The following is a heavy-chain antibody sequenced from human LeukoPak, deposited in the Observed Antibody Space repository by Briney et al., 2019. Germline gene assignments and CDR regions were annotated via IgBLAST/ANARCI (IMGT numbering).Heavy chain of an antibody. CDR3: GGGSGSYYNPFDY. CDR2: IYSSEST. J-gene: IGHJ4*02. CDR1: GGSISRTSYL. D-gene: IGHD3-10*01. V-gene: IGHV4-39*02. Sequence: SEILSLTCTVSGGSISRTSYLWAWIRQPPGKGLEWIGGIYSSESTYYNPSLKSRVTISVDTSKNHFSLRLSSVTAADTAVYYCGGGSGSYYNPFDYWGQGTLVTVSS.